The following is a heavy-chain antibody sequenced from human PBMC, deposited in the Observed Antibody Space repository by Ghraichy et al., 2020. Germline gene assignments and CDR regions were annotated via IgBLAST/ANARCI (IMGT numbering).Heavy chain of an antibody. CDR2: ISGSGGST. J-gene: IGHJ4*02. CDR3: AKVWTVNDFWSGYHQSWYYY. Sequence: GGSLRLSCAASGFTFSSYAMRWVRQAPGKGLEWVSAISGSGGSTDYADSVKGRFTISRDNSKNTLYLQMNSLRAEDTAVYYCAKVWTVNDFWSGYHQSWYYYSGQEALLTVAS. D-gene: IGHD3-3*01. V-gene: IGHV3-23*01. CDR1: GFTFSSYA.